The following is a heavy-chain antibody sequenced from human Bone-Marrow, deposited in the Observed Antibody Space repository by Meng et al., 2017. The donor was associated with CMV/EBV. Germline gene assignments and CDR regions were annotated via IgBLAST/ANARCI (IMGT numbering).Heavy chain of an antibody. CDR2: IYYSGST. CDR3: VRELYYYDSSGYFDY. V-gene: IGHV4-59*01. D-gene: IGHD3-22*01. J-gene: IGHJ4*02. CDR1: GGSISSYY. Sequence: SETLSLTCTVSGGSISSYYWSWIRQPPGKGLEWIGYIYYSGSTNYNPSLKSRVTISVDTSKNQFSLKLSSVTAADTAVYYCVRELYYYDSSGYFDYWGQGTLVTVSS.